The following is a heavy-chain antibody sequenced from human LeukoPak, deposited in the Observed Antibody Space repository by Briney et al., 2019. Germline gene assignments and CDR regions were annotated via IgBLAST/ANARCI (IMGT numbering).Heavy chain of an antibody. CDR3: AKGGFGGYDSSGYYLGYFDY. D-gene: IGHD3-22*01. V-gene: IGHV3-23*01. CDR1: GFTFSSYA. CDR2: IRGGGGST. Sequence: GGSLRLSCAASGFTFSSYAMSWVRKAPGKGLEWVSAIRGGGGSTYYADSVKGRFTISRDNSKNTLYLQMNSLRAEDTAVYYCAKGGFGGYDSSGYYLGYFDYWGQGTLVTVSS. J-gene: IGHJ4*02.